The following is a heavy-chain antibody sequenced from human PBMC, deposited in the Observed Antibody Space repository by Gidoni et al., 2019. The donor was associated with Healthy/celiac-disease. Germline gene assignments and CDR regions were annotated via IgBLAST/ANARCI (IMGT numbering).Heavy chain of an antibody. CDR2: IIPIFGTA. J-gene: IGHJ6*02. D-gene: IGHD3-3*01. CDR1: VGTFSSYA. CDR3: ASTVTYYDFWSGYRDYYYYGMDV. V-gene: IGHV1-69*01. Sequence: QVQLVQSGAEVKKPGSSVKVSCKASVGTFSSYAISWVRQAPGQGLEWMGGIIPIFGTANYAQKFQGRVTITADESTSTAYMELSSLRSEDTAVYYCASTVTYYDFWSGYRDYYYYGMDVWGQGTTVTVSS.